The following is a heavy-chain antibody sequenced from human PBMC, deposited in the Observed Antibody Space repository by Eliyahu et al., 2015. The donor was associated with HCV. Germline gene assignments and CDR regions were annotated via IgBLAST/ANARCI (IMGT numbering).Heavy chain of an antibody. J-gene: IGHJ4*02. V-gene: IGHV3-30*01. CDR3: AREGRDYAVLTDSTKGYYFDY. CDR1: GFTFSSYV. CDR2: ISYDGSNK. Sequence: QVQLVESGGGVVQPGRSLRLSCAASGFTFSSYVMPWVRQAPGKGLEWVSLISYDGSNKYYADSVKGRFTISRDNSKNTLFLQMNSLRAEDTAVYYCAREGRDYAVLTDSTKGYYFDYWGQGTLVTVSS. D-gene: IGHD3-9*01.